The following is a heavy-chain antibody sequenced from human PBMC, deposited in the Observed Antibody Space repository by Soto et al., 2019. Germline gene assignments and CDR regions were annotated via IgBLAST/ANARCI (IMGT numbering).Heavy chain of an antibody. CDR1: GGTFSSYA. Sequence: SVKVSCKASGGTFSSYAISWVRQAPGQGPEWMGGIIPIFGTANYAQKFQGRVTITADESTSTAYMELSSLRSEDTAVYYCARDLGISSSWSTYYYYYGMDVWGQGTTVTVS. V-gene: IGHV1-69*13. D-gene: IGHD6-13*01. J-gene: IGHJ6*02. CDR3: ARDLGISSSWSTYYYYYGMDV. CDR2: IIPIFGTA.